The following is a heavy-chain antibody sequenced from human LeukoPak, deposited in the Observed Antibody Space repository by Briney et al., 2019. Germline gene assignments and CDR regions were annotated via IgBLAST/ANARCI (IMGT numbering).Heavy chain of an antibody. CDR1: GYTFTSYG. D-gene: IGHD6-19*01. CDR2: ISAYNGNT. CDR3: ARETVAGHYYYYYMDV. J-gene: IGHJ6*03. Sequence: GSVKVSCKASGYTFTSYGISWVRQAPGQGLEWMGWISAYNGNTSYAQKLQGRVTMTTDTSTSTAYMELRSLRSDDTAVYYCARETVAGHYYYYYMDVWGKGTTVTVSS. V-gene: IGHV1-18*01.